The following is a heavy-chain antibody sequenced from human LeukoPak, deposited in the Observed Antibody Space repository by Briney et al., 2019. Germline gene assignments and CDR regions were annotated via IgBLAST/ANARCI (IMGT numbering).Heavy chain of an antibody. V-gene: IGHV3-7*01. Sequence: GGSLRLSCAASGFTFSSYWMSWVRQAPGKGLEWVANIKQDGSEKYYVDSVKGRFTISRDNAKNSVYLQMNSLRVEDTALYYCATGFKATDDYFQDWGQGAMVTVSS. CDR2: IKQDGSEK. CDR3: ATGFKATDDYFQD. CDR1: GFTFSSYW. J-gene: IGHJ1*01. D-gene: IGHD1-1*01.